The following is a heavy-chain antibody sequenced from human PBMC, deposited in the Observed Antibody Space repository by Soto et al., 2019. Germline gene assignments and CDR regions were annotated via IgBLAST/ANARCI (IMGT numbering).Heavy chain of an antibody. D-gene: IGHD3-10*01. Sequence: QVQLQESGPGLVKPSQTLSLTCTVSGGSISSGGYYWSWIRQHPGKGLEWIGYIYYSGSTYYNPSLKSRVTISVDTSKNQFSLKLSSVTAADTAVYYCARDHYGSGTVAVGMDVWGQGTTVTVSS. CDR2: IYYSGST. CDR1: GGSISSGGYY. J-gene: IGHJ6*02. CDR3: ARDHYGSGTVAVGMDV. V-gene: IGHV4-31*03.